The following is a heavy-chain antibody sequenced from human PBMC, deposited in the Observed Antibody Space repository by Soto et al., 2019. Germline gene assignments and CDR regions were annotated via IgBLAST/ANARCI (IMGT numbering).Heavy chain of an antibody. V-gene: IGHV2-5*02. CDR2: IYWDDDK. D-gene: IGHD6-19*01. J-gene: IGHJ2*01. CDR3: AHFIEVAGTSTWYFDL. Sequence: QITLKESGPTLVKPTQTLTLTCTFSGFSLTTTEVGVGWIRQPPGKALEWLALIYWDDDKRYRPSLKSRLTITKDTSRNQVVLTMTNMDPVDTATYYCAHFIEVAGTSTWYFDLWGRGTLVTVSS. CDR1: GFSLTTTEVG.